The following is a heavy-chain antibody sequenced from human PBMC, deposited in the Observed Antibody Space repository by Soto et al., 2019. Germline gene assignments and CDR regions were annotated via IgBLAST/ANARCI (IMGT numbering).Heavy chain of an antibody. CDR2: INAGNGNT. D-gene: IGHD2-21*02. Sequence: ASVKVSCKASGYTFTSYAIHWVRQAPGQRLEWMGWINAGNGNTKYSQKFQGRVTITRDTSASTAYMELSSLRSEDTAVYYCARSIVVVTADDYWGKGTLVTVSS. CDR3: ARSIVVVTADDY. V-gene: IGHV1-3*01. J-gene: IGHJ4*02. CDR1: GYTFTSYA.